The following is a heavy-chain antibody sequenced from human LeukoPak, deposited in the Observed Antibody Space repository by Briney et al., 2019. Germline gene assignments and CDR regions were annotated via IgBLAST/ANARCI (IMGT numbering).Heavy chain of an antibody. V-gene: IGHV1-46*01. CDR2: INPSGGST. D-gene: IGHD2-21*02. CDR1: GYTFTGYY. CDR3: ARDYAQGDYYFDY. Sequence: GASMKVSCKASGYTFTGYYMHWVRQAPGQGLEWMGRINPSGGSTSYAQKFQGRVTMTRDTSTSTVYMELSSLRSEDTAVYYCARDYAQGDYYFDYWGQGTLVTVSS. J-gene: IGHJ4*02.